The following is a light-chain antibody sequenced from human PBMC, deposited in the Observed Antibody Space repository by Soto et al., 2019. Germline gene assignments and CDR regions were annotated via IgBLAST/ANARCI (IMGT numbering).Light chain of an antibody. CDR2: RAS. CDR3: QQYNKWPYT. CDR1: QHVSSN. J-gene: IGKJ2*01. V-gene: IGKV3-15*01. Sequence: EIVMTQSPATLSVSPGGSATLSCRASQHVSSNLAWYRQKPGQAPTLLIYRASTRATGIPATFSGSGSGTEFILTISSLQSEDFAGYYCQQYNKWPYTFGQGIKLEI.